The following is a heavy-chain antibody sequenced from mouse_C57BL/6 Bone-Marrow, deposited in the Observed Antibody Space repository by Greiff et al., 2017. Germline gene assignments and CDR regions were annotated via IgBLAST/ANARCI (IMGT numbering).Heavy chain of an antibody. D-gene: IGHD1-1*01. V-gene: IGHV1-55*01. CDR3: AREGTVVPHYYAMDY. Sequence: VQLQQPGAELVKPGASVKMSCKASGYTFTSYWITWVKQRPGQGLEWIGDIYPGSGSTTYNEKFKSKATLTVDTSSSTAYMQLSSLTSEDSAVYYCAREGTVVPHYYAMDYWGQGTSVTVSS. CDR2: IYPGSGST. J-gene: IGHJ4*01. CDR1: GYTFTSYW.